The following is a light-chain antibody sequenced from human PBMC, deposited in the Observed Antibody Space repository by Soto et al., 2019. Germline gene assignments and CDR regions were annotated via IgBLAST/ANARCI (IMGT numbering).Light chain of an antibody. V-gene: IGKV3-15*01. J-gene: IGKJ1*01. CDR1: QSVGNT. Sequence: ELVLTQSPATLSVSPGERATLSCRASQSVGNTLAWYQQQPGQTPRLLIYGASTTATGILARFSGSGSGTEFTLTIDSLQSEDFAVYYCLHYKDWPRWTFGQGTKVEVK. CDR3: LHYKDWPRWT. CDR2: GAS.